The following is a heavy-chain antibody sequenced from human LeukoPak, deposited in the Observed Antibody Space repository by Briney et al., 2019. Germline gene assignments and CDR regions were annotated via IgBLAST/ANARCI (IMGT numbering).Heavy chain of an antibody. CDR1: GFSFTSYW. V-gene: IGHV3-74*01. Sequence: PGGSLRLSCAASGFSFTSYWMHWVRQAPGKGLVWVSRISNDGSHTLYADSVRGRFTISRDNAKNTLFLQMNSLRAEDTAVYYCARAVTGLDDYWGQGTLVTVSS. CDR3: ARAVTGLDDY. D-gene: IGHD6-19*01. CDR2: ISNDGSHT. J-gene: IGHJ4*02.